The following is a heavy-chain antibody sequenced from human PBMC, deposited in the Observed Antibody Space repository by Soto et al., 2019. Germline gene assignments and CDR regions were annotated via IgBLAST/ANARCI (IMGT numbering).Heavy chain of an antibody. J-gene: IGHJ5*02. CDR1: GYTFTTYD. D-gene: IGHD1-20*01. CDR2: VNPSSGNT. Sequence: QVKLVQPGAEVKRPGASVKVSCEASGYTFTTYDINWVRQASGQGLEWMGCVNPSSGNTVYAQKFHGRVTMTRDTSISTAYMELSSLKSDDTAIYYCARASMYIWNDHWGQGTLVTVSS. V-gene: IGHV1-8*01. CDR3: ARASMYIWNDH.